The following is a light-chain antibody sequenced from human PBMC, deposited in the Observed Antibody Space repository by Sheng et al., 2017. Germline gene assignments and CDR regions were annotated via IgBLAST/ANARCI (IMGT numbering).Light chain of an antibody. Sequence: DVVMTQSPLSLPVTLGQPASISCRSSESLLSSDGNTYLTWFHQRPGQSPRRLIYRVSHRYSGVPDRFSGSGSGTDFTLKISRVEAEDVGVYYCMQGTHWPWTFGQGTKVEIK. CDR1: ESLLSSDGNTY. CDR3: MQGTHWPWT. J-gene: IGKJ1*01. V-gene: IGKV2-30*01. CDR2: RVS.